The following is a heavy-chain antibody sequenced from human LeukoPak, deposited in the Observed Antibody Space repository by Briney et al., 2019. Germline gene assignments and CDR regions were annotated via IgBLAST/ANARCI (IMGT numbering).Heavy chain of an antibody. CDR2: INPNSGGT. J-gene: IGHJ4*02. CDR3: ARASITMVRGEECLDY. V-gene: IGHV1-2*02. D-gene: IGHD3-10*01. CDR1: GYTFTGYY. Sequence: ASMKVSCKASGYTFTGYYMHWVRQAPGQGLEWMGWINPNSGGTNYAQKFQGRVTMTRDTSISTAYMELSRLRSDDTAVYYCARASITMVRGEECLDYWGQGTLVTVSS.